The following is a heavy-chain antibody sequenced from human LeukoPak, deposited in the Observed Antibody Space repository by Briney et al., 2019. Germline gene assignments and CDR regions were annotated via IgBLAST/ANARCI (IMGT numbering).Heavy chain of an antibody. Sequence: GGSLRLSCAASGFTVSSNYMSWVRQAPGKGLEWVSVIYSGGSTYYADSVKGRFTISRDNSRNTLYLQMNSLRAEDTAVYYCARSGGYYYDSTGYGDWGQGPWSPSPQ. V-gene: IGHV3-53*01. CDR3: ARSGGYYYDSTGYGD. CDR1: GFTVSSNY. D-gene: IGHD3-22*01. CDR2: IYSGGST. J-gene: IGHJ1*01.